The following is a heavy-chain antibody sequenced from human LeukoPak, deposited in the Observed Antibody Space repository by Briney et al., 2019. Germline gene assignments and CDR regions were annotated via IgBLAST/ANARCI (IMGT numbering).Heavy chain of an antibody. Sequence: GGSLRLSCAASGFTFSSYGMHWVRQAPGEGLEGVAFIRYDGSNKYYADSVKGRFTISRDNSKNTLYLHVNSLRVEDTAVYYCATTLSGWSPPQTSYYPYYMDVWGKGTTVTISS. D-gene: IGHD6-19*01. J-gene: IGHJ6*03. CDR2: IRYDGSNK. V-gene: IGHV3-30*02. CDR3: ATTLSGWSPPQTSYYPYYMDV. CDR1: GFTFSSYG.